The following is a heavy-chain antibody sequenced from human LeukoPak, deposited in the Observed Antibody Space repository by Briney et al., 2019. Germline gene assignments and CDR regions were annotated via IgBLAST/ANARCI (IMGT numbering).Heavy chain of an antibody. J-gene: IGHJ4*02. D-gene: IGHD3-10*01. V-gene: IGHV3-21*01. CDR3: ARELDGSGSPLDY. CDR1: GFTLSSYS. CDR2: VSSSSYI. Sequence: GGSLRLSCAASGFTLSSYSMNWVRQAPGKGLEWVSSVSSSSYIYYADSVKGRFTISRDNAKNSLYLQMNSLRAEDTAVYYCARELDGSGSPLDYWGQGTLVTVSS.